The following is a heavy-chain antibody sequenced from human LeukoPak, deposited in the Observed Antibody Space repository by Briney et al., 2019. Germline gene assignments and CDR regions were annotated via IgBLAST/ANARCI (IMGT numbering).Heavy chain of an antibody. Sequence: SETLSLTCTVSGGSISSYYWSWIRQPPGKGLEWIGSIYYSGNTYYNPSLRSRVTISLDTSKSQFSLKLSSVTAADTAMYYCARYHSGYDDYWGQGTLVTVSS. CDR3: ARYHSGYDDY. CDR1: GGSISSYY. J-gene: IGHJ4*02. CDR2: IYYSGNT. V-gene: IGHV4-59*12. D-gene: IGHD5-12*01.